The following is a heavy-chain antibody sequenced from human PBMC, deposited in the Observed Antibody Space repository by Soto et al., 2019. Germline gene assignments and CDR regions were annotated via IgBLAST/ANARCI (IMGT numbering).Heavy chain of an antibody. CDR1: NGSITSGNW. V-gene: IGHV4-4*02. D-gene: IGHD3-16*01. CDR2: IYQTGST. CDR3: ARVWGALAPIAGWFGP. J-gene: IGHJ5*02. Sequence: QVQLQESGPGLVKPSGTLSLTCAVSNGSITSGNWWSWVRQPPGKGLEWIGDIYQTGSTNYNPSLRSRVIISVDKSKNNFSLRLSSVTAVDAAVYFCARVWGALAPIAGWFGPWGRGILVTVSS.